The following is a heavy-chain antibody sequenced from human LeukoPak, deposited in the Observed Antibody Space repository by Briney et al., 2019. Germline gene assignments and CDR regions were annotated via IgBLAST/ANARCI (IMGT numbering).Heavy chain of an antibody. Sequence: ASVRVSCEASGYTFTSYYMHWVRQAPGQGLEWMAIINNSGGSTSYAQKFQGRFTMTRDTSTTTVYIELSNLISEDTAVYYCARDHEYYYGSASYYPGGCDYWGQGTLVTVSS. CDR3: ARDHEYYYGSASYYPGGCDY. V-gene: IGHV1-46*01. J-gene: IGHJ4*02. CDR2: INNSGGST. CDR1: GYTFTSYY. D-gene: IGHD3-10*01.